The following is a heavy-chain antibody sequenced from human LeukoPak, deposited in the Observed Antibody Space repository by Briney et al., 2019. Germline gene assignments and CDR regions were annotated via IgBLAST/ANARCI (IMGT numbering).Heavy chain of an antibody. CDR2: ISGSGGST. V-gene: IGHV3-23*01. D-gene: IGHD1-26*01. CDR3: ANIVFVGAAN. Sequence: GESLKISCKGSGYSFTSYWIGWVRQAPGKGLEWVSAISGSGGSTYYADSVKGRFTISRDNSKNTLYLQMNSLRAEDTAVYYCANIVFVGAANWGQGTLVTVSS. J-gene: IGHJ4*02. CDR1: GYSFTSYW.